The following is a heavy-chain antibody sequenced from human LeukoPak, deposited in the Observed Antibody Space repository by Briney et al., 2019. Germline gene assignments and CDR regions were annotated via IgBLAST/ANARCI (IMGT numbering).Heavy chain of an antibody. CDR3: ARAEGSLYYFDY. V-gene: IGHV3-74*01. CDR1: GFTFSSYW. CDR2: INSDGSST. J-gene: IGHJ4*02. Sequence: GGSLRLSCAASGFTFSSYWMHWVRQAPGKGLVWVSRINSDGSSTSYADSVKGRFTISRGNAKNTLYLQMNSLRAEDTAVYYCARAEGSLYYFDYWGQGTLVTVSS.